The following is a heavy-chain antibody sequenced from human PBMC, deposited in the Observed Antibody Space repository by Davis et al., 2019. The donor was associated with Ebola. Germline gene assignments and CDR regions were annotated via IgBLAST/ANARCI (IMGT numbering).Heavy chain of an antibody. J-gene: IGHJ4*02. CDR3: ARERGEYYYDSSGYYTKPGVDY. D-gene: IGHD3-22*01. CDR1: GGSFSGYY. CDR2: IYTSGST. V-gene: IGHV4-4*07. Sequence: SETLSLTCAVFGGSFSGYYWSWIRQPAGKGLEWIGRIYTSGSTNYNPSLKSRVTMSVDTSKNQFSLKLSSVTAADTAVYYCARERGEYYYDSSGYYTKPGVDYWGQGTLVTVSS.